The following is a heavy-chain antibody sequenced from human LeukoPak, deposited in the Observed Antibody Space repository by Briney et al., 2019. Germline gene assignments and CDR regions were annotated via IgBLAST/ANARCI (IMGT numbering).Heavy chain of an antibody. D-gene: IGHD3-9*01. CDR1: GGSISSGDYY. CDR2: IYYSGST. J-gene: IGHJ4*02. CDR3: ARVRYFDWQVDY. V-gene: IGHV4-30-4*01. Sequence: SQTLSLACTVSGGSISSGDYYWSWIRQPPGKGLEWIGYIYYSGSTYYNPSLKSRVTISVDTSKNQFSLKLSSVTAADTAVYYCARVRYFDWQVDYWGQGTLVTVSS.